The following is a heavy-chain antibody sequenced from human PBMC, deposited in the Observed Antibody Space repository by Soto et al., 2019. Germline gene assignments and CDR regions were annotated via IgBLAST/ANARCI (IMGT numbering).Heavy chain of an antibody. D-gene: IGHD2-15*01. CDR1: GGSISSYY. J-gene: IGHJ6*03. V-gene: IGHV4-59*12. CDR2: IYYSGST. CDR3: ARGEGYCSGGSCYPGTSYYYYYYMDV. Sequence: PSETLSLTCTVSGGSISSYYWSWIRQPPGKGLEWIGYIYYSGSTNYNPSLKSRVTISVDTSKNQFSLKLSSVTAADTAVYYCARGEGYCSGGSCYPGTSYYYYYYMDVWGKGTTVTVSS.